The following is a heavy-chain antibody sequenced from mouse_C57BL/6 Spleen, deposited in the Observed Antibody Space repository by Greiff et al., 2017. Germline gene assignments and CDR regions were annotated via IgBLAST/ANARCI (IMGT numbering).Heavy chain of an antibody. Sequence: QVQLQQPGAELVRPGSSVKLSCKASGYTFTSYWMDWVKQRPGQGLEWIGNIYPSDSETHYNQKFKDKATLTVDKSSSTAYMQLSSLTSEDSAVYYCATYWAWCAYWGQGTLVTVSA. CDR3: ATYWAWCAY. D-gene: IGHD2-10*01. CDR2: IYPSDSET. CDR1: GYTFTSYW. V-gene: IGHV1-61*01. J-gene: IGHJ3*01.